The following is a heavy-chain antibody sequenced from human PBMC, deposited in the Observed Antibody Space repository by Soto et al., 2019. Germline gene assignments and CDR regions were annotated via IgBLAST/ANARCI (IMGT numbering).Heavy chain of an antibody. D-gene: IGHD3-16*01. CDR2: TANKRSRYTT. CDR3: ARAGFGHGLDV. Sequence: EVELVESGGGLVQAGGSLRVSCGVSGFTSSDHYMDWVRQAPGKGLEWVGRTANKRSRYTTEYAASVKGRFIISSDDAKNSVYLQMTSLKIEDTAVYYCARAGFGHGLDVWGQGTTVTVSS. J-gene: IGHJ6*02. V-gene: IGHV3-72*01. CDR1: GFTSSDHY.